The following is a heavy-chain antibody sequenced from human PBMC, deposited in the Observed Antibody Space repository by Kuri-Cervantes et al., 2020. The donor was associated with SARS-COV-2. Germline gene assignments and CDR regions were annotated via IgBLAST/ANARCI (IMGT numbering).Heavy chain of an antibody. J-gene: IGHJ6*03. CDR1: GFTFSSYW. D-gene: IGHD6-13*01. Sequence: GGSLRLSCAASGFTFSSYWMSWVRQAPGKGLEWVANIKQDGSEKYYVDSVKGRFTISRDNAKNSLYLQMNSLRAEDTAVYYCARVYVQQLIFHYYYYMDVCGKGITVISSS. V-gene: IGHV3-7*01. CDR2: IKQDGSEK. CDR3: ARVYVQQLIFHYYYYMDV.